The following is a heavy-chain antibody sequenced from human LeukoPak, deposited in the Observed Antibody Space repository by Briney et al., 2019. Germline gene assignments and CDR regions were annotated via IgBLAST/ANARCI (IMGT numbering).Heavy chain of an antibody. CDR3: AKDAQRGFDYSNSFQY. Sequence: GGSLRLSCAGSGFSFKTHSMHWVRQAPGKGLEWVAAIWSDATNMFYANSVKGRFFIQRDDYQNTVYLEMSSLRAEDTAVYYCAKDAQRGFDYSNSFQYWGQGSLVTVSS. D-gene: IGHD4-11*01. V-gene: IGHV3-33*06. J-gene: IGHJ4*02. CDR2: IWSDATNM. CDR1: GFSFKTHS.